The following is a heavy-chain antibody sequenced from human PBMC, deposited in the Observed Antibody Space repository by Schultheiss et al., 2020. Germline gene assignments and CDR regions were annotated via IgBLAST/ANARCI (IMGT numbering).Heavy chain of an antibody. CDR2: ISGSAGST. D-gene: IGHD3-22*01. CDR3: ARGSSDSSGYYYGY. J-gene: IGHJ4*02. CDR1: GFTFSSYA. V-gene: IGHV3-23*01. Sequence: GGSLRLSCAASGFTFSSYAMSWVRQAPGKGLQWVSGISGSAGSTFYADSVKGRFTISRDNSKNTLYLQMNSLRAEDTAVYYCARGSSDSSGYYYGYWGQGTLVTVSS.